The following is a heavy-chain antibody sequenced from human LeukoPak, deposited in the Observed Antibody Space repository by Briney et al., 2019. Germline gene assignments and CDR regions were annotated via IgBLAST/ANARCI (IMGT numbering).Heavy chain of an antibody. CDR3: ARDYCSGGSCYSAWFDP. V-gene: IGHV1-18*01. CDR1: GYTFTSYG. CDR2: ISAYNGNT. D-gene: IGHD2-15*01. Sequence: ASVKVSCKASGYTFTSYGISWVRQAPGQGLEWMGWISAYNGNTNYAQKLQGRVTMTTDTSTSTAYMELRSLRSDDTAVHYCARDYCSGGSCYSAWFDPWGQGTLVTVSS. J-gene: IGHJ5*02.